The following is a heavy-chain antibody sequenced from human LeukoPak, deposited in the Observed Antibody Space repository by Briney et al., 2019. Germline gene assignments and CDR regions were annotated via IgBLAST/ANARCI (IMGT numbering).Heavy chain of an antibody. Sequence: PGGSLRLSCVASGFTFGKYWMSWVRQAPGEGLEWGANIKLDGSEKNYVDSVKGRFTISRDNTKNSLYLQMNSLRAEDTAVFYCARDQYDTWSRRGNFDSWGQGTLVIVSS. CDR3: ARDQYDTWSRRGNFDS. D-gene: IGHD3-3*01. J-gene: IGHJ4*02. V-gene: IGHV3-7*03. CDR1: GFTFGKYW. CDR2: IKLDGSEK.